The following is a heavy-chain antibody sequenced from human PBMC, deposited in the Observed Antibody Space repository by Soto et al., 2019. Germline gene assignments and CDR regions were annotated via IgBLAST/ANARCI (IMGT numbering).Heavy chain of an antibody. CDR3: AKDRVPDGIYSSDY. J-gene: IGHJ4*02. CDR1: GFSFRDFS. CDR2: IDLSGTTT. Sequence: EVQLLESGGDLVQPGGSLRLSCAASGFSFRDFSMNWFRQAPGKGLEWVSFIDLSGTTTYYRDSVKGRFTMSKDKSRKTVYLQMNSLRVEDTAIYLCAKDRVPDGIYSSDYWGQGVLVTVSS. V-gene: IGHV3-23*01. D-gene: IGHD2-15*01.